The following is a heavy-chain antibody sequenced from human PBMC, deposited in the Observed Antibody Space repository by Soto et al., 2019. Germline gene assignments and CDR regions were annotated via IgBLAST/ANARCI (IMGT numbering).Heavy chain of an antibody. CDR2: VNPSGGST. Sequence: QVQLVQSGAEVKKPGASVKVSCKASGYIFTAYSMHWVRQAPGQGLEWMGVVNPSGGSTNYAQKFQGRITMTRDTSTSTVYIDLSSLTSEDTAVYYCAREENCSDGICYSEYFQRWGKGPWSPSPQ. V-gene: IGHV1-46*01. CDR1: GYIFTAYS. J-gene: IGHJ1*01. D-gene: IGHD2-15*01. CDR3: AREENCSDGICYSEYFQR.